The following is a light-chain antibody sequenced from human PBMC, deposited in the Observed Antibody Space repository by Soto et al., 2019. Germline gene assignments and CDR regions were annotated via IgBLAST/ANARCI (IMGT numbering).Light chain of an antibody. Sequence: DIQMTQSPSTLSASVGDRVTITCRASQSISSLLAWYQQKPGKAPKLLIYDASSLESGVPSRFSGSGSGTEFTLTISSLQPDDFATYYCQQYNSYPAVGQGTKVDI. CDR1: QSISSL. CDR3: QQYNSYPA. CDR2: DAS. J-gene: IGKJ1*01. V-gene: IGKV1-5*01.